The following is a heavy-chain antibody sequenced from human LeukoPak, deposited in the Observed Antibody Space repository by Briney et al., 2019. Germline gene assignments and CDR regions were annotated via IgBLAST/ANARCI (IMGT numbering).Heavy chain of an antibody. CDR2: ISSSSSTI. Sequence: GGSLRLSCAASGFTFSSYSMNWVRQAPGKGLEWVSYISSSSSTICYADSVKGRFTISRDNAKNSLYLQMNSLRAEDTAVYYCARDEDYYDSSGYYFGYWGQGTLVTVSS. CDR1: GFTFSSYS. V-gene: IGHV3-48*04. J-gene: IGHJ4*02. CDR3: ARDEDYYDSSGYYFGY. D-gene: IGHD3-22*01.